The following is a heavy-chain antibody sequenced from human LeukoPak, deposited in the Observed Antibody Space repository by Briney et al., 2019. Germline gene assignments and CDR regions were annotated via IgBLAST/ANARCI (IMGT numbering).Heavy chain of an antibody. CDR1: GYTFTSYG. CDR2: ISAYSGDT. V-gene: IGHV1-18*01. D-gene: IGHD5-12*01. J-gene: IGHJ4*02. Sequence: ASVKVSCKASGYTFTSYGISWVRQAPRQGLEWMGWISAYSGDTNYAQKFQGRATMTTDTSTSTGYMELRSLTSDDTAVYYCTRAPPGMAMMTDYWGQGTLVTVSS. CDR3: TRAPPGMAMMTDY.